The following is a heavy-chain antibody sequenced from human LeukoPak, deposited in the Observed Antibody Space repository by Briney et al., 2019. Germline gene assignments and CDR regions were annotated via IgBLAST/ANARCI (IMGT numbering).Heavy chain of an antibody. D-gene: IGHD2-2*02. Sequence: ASVKVSCKASGYTFTSYDINWVRQATGQGLEWMGWMNPNSGNTGYAQKFQGRATITRNTSISTAYMELSSLRSEDTAVYYCARLDCSSTSCYTYNWFDPWGQGTLVTVSS. CDR1: GYTFTSYD. CDR3: ARLDCSSTSCYTYNWFDP. CDR2: MNPNSGNT. V-gene: IGHV1-8*03. J-gene: IGHJ5*02.